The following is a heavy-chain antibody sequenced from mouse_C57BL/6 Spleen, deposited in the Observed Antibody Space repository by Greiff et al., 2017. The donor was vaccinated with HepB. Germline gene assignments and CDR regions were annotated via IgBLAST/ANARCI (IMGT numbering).Heavy chain of an antibody. CDR1: GYTFTTYP. J-gene: IGHJ1*03. D-gene: IGHD2-2*01. CDR3: AMGGYDGNWYFDV. CDR2: FHPYNDDT. V-gene: IGHV1-47*01. Sequence: VQLQQSGAELVKPGASVKMSCKASGYTFTTYPIEWMKQNHGKSLEWIGNFHPYNDDTKYNEKFKGKATLTVEKSSSTVYLELSRLTSDDSAVYYCAMGGYDGNWYFDVWGTGTTVTVSS.